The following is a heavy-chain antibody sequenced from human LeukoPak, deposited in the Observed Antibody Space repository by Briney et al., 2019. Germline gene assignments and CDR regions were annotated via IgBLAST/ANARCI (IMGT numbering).Heavy chain of an antibody. D-gene: IGHD3-22*01. CDR1: GGSISSDSYY. CDR3: AREKIADSSKDY. V-gene: IGHV4-61*02. Sequence: SETLSLTCTVSGGSISSDSYYWSWLRQPAGKGLEWVRRIYTSGSTSYNPSLKSRVTISVDTSKNQFSLKLSSVTAADTAVYYCAREKIADSSKDYWGQGTLVTVSS. J-gene: IGHJ4*02. CDR2: IYTSGST.